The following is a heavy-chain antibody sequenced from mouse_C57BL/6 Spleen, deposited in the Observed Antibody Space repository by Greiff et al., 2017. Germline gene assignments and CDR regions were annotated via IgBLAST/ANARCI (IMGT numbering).Heavy chain of an antibody. CDR3: TTEYYGSRAWFAY. D-gene: IGHD1-1*01. Sequence: EVKVVESGAELVRPGASVKLSCTASGFTITDYYMHWVKQRPEQGLEWIGRIDPDDGDTEYAPKFQGKATMTADTSSNTAYLQLSSLTSEDTAVYYCTTEYYGSRAWFAYWGQGTLVTVSA. J-gene: IGHJ3*01. CDR2: IDPDDGDT. V-gene: IGHV14-1*01. CDR1: GFTITDYY.